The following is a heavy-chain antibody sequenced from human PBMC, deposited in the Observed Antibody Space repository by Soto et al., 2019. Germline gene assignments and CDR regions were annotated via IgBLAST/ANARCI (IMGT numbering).Heavy chain of an antibody. CDR2: MNPNSGNT. CDR3: ARVKYDSSGYSRXXTXFQH. V-gene: IGHV1-8*01. CDR1: GYTFTSYN. D-gene: IGHD3-22*01. J-gene: IGHJ1*01. Sequence: ASVKVSCKASGYTFTSYNINWVRQATGQGLEWMGWMNPNSGNTGYAQKFQGRVTMTRDTSTSTVYMELSSLRSEDTAVYFCARVKYDSSGYSRXXTXFQHWGQGTLVTVSS.